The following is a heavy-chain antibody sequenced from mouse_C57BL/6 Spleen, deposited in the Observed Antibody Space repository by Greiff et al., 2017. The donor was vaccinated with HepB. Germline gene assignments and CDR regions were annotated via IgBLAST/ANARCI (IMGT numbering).Heavy chain of an antibody. CDR3: ARGGGNYGGFDY. J-gene: IGHJ2*01. D-gene: IGHD2-1*01. CDR1: GYTFTSYW. V-gene: IGHV1-52*01. Sequence: VQLQQSGAELVRPGSSVKLSCKASGYTFTSYWMHWVKQRPIQGLEWIGNIDPSDSETHYNQKFKDKATLTVDKSSSTAYMQLSSRTSEDSAVYYCARGGGNYGGFDYWGQGTTLTVSS. CDR2: IDPSDSET.